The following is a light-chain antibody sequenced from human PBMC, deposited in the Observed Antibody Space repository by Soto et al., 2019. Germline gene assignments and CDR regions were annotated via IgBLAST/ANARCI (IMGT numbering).Light chain of an antibody. CDR2: GNS. J-gene: IGLJ3*02. V-gene: IGLV1-40*01. CDR1: SSNIGAGYD. CDR3: QCYDSSLSGWV. Sequence: QSVLTQPPSVSGAPGQRVTISCTGSSSNIGAGYDVHWYQQIPGTAPKLLIYGNSNRPSGVPDRFSGSKSGTSASLAITGLQAEDEADYYCQCYDSSLSGWVFGGGTKVTVL.